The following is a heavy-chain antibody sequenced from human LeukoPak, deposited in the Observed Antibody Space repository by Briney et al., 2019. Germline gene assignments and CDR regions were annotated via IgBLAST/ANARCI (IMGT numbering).Heavy chain of an antibody. D-gene: IGHD5-18*01. J-gene: IGHJ4*02. Sequence: SETLSLTYTVSGGSTTTHHWNWIRQTPGKGLEWVGYVFDSGRTKENPSLKSRVTLSADTSKNQLSLRLSSVTAADTAVYYCTTIKRGNIFGYFDFWGQGILVTVSS. CDR1: GGSTTTHH. V-gene: IGHV4-59*11. CDR2: VFDSGRT. CDR3: TTIKRGNIFGYFDF.